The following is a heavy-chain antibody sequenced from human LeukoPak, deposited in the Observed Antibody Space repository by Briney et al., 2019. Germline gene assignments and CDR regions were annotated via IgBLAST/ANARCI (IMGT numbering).Heavy chain of an antibody. Sequence: GGSLRLSCAASGFTFSSYSMNWVRQAPGKGLEWVSSISSSSSYIYYADSVKGRFTIYRDNAKNSLYLQMKRLRAEDTAVYYCARDNITVAGLDYWGQGTLVTVSS. CDR1: GFTFSSYS. J-gene: IGHJ4*02. CDR3: ARDNITVAGLDY. CDR2: ISSSSSYI. D-gene: IGHD6-19*01. V-gene: IGHV3-21*01.